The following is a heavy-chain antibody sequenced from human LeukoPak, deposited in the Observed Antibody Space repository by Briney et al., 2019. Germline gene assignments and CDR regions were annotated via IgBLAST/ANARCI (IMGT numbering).Heavy chain of an antibody. V-gene: IGHV5-51*01. CDR3: ARLGHSSSWYYWFDP. J-gene: IGHJ5*02. D-gene: IGHD6-13*01. CDR2: IYPGDSDT. Sequence: GESLKISCKGSEYSFTSYWIGWVRQMPGKGLEWMGIIYPGDSDTGYSPSFQGQVTISADKSISTAYLQWSSLKASDTAMYYCARLGHSSSWYYWFDPWGQGTLVTVSS. CDR1: EYSFTSYW.